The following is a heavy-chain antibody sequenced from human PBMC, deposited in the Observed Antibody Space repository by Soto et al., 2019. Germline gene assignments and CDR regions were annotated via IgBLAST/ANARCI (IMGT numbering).Heavy chain of an antibody. V-gene: IGHV1-3*01. CDR2: INAGNGNT. CDR3: AREVLRFLAYGMDV. J-gene: IGHJ6*02. Sequence: GASVKVSCKASGYTFTSYAMHWVRQAPGQRLEWMGWINAGNGNTKYSQKFQGRVTITRDTSASTAYMELSSLRSEDTAVYYCAREVLRFLAYGMDVWGQGTTVTVSS. D-gene: IGHD3-3*01. CDR1: GYTFTSYA.